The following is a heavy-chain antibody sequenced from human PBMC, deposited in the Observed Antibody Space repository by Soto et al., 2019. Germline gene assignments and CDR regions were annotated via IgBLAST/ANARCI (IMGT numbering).Heavy chain of an antibody. CDR3: ASRLTTATTTGDGFDI. V-gene: IGHV4-59*01. J-gene: IGHJ3*02. D-gene: IGHD4-17*01. CDR1: NGSISSYY. Sequence: SETLSLTCTVSNGSISSYYWSWIRQPPGKGLEWIGYIYYSGSTNYNPSLKSRVTMSVDMSKNRHSLKLSSVTAADTAVYFCASRLTTATTTGDGFDIWGQGIMVTVSS. CDR2: IYYSGST.